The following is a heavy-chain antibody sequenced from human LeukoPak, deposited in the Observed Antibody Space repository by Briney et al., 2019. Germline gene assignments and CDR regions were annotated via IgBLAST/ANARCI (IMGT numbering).Heavy chain of an antibody. CDR1: GFTFSSYA. J-gene: IGHJ4*02. Sequence: SGGSLRLSCAASGFTFSSYAMSWVRQAPGKGLEWVSAISGSGGSIYYADSVKGRFTISRDNSKNTLYLQMNSLRAEDTAVYYCAKVYSSSPYIDYWGQGTLVTVSS. V-gene: IGHV3-23*01. CDR2: ISGSGGSI. D-gene: IGHD6-13*01. CDR3: AKVYSSSPYIDY.